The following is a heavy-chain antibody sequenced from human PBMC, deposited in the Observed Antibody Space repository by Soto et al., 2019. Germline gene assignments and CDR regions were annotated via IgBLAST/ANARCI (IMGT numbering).Heavy chain of an antibody. CDR1: GFDFSNYG. CDR3: VKDAPQPFSD. J-gene: IGHJ4*02. D-gene: IGHD3-3*02. Sequence: EVQLLESGGGLVQPGGSLRISCAASGFDFSNYGRSWVRQAPGKGLEWVSAISGTAHASYYAASVKGRFTISRDNSKNTLYLHMNSLRVEDTAVYFCVKDAPQPFSDWGQGTLVTVSS. CDR2: ISGTAHAS. V-gene: IGHV3-23*01.